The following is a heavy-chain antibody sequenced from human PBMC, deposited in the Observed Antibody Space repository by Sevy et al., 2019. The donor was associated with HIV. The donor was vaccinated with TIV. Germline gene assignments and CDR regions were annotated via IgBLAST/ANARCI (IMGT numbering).Heavy chain of an antibody. CDR3: AREGNRERQTIPLDS. V-gene: IGHV3-48*02. CDR2: ISDSGSTT. CDR1: GFRFNYHN. Sequence: GGSLRLSCAASGFRFNYHNMNWVRQAPGKGLEWISYISDSGSTTYLADSVRGRFTISRDNAKNSLFLEMDNLTDEDTAVHYCAREGNRERQTIPLDSWGRGIQVTVSS. D-gene: IGHD6-25*01. J-gene: IGHJ4*02.